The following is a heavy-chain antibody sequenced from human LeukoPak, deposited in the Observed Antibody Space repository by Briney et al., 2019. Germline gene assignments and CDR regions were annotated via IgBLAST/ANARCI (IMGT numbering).Heavy chain of an antibody. CDR1: GFTFDDYA. CDR2: ISWNSGSI. Sequence: GGSLRLSCAASGFTFDDYAMHWVRQAPGKGLEWVSGISWNSGSIGYADSVKGRFTISRDNAKNSLYLQMNSLRAEDMALYYCAKGVGNRASHFDYWGQGTLVTVSS. V-gene: IGHV3-9*03. CDR3: AKGVGNRASHFDY. J-gene: IGHJ4*02. D-gene: IGHD1-14*01.